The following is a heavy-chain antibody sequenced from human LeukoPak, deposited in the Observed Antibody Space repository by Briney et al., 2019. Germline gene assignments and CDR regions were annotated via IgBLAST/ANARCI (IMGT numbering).Heavy chain of an antibody. J-gene: IGHJ4*02. CDR3: AKDRLGGPYFFHY. D-gene: IGHD3-16*01. CDR2: IGGTGVRT. V-gene: IGHV3-23*01. CDR1: GFTFSSYG. Sequence: GGSLGLSCAASGFTFSSYGMHWVRQAPGKGLEWVSTIGGTGVRTYYADSVKGRFTISRDNSKNTLYLQINSLRAEDTAVYFCAKDRLGGPYFFHYWGQGALVTVSS.